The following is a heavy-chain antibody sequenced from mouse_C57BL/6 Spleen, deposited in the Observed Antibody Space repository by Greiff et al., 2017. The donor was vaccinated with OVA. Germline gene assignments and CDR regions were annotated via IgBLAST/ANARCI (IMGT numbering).Heavy chain of an antibody. Sequence: QVQLQQSGPELVKPGASVKISCKASGYTFTDYYINWVKQRPGQGLEWIGWIFPGSGSTYYNEKFKGKATLTVDKSSSTAYMSLSSLTSEDSAVYFCARNVITTVVAHFDYWGQGTTLTVSS. CDR3: ARNVITTVVAHFDY. CDR2: IFPGSGST. D-gene: IGHD1-1*01. J-gene: IGHJ2*01. V-gene: IGHV1-75*01. CDR1: GYTFTDYY.